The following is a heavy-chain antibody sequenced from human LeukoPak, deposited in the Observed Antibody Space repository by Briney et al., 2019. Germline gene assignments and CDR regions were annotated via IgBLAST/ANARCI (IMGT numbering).Heavy chain of an antibody. V-gene: IGHV3-15*01. D-gene: IGHD2/OR15-2a*01. CDR1: GFTVRNTW. Sequence: PGGSLRLSCAASGFTVRNTWMSWVRQAPGKGLEWVGRIKSKGDGGTTDHAAPVKGRFTISRDDSKNTLHLQMNSLKTEDTAVYYCTTYNSRDAFDIWGQGTMVTVSS. J-gene: IGHJ3*02. CDR2: IKSKGDGGTT. CDR3: TTYNSRDAFDI.